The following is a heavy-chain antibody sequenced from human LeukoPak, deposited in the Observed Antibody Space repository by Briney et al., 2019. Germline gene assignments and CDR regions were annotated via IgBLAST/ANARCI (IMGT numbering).Heavy chain of an antibody. CDR1: GYSFTSYW. D-gene: IGHD3-10*01. Sequence: KNGESLKISCKGSGYSFTSYWIGWVRQMPGKGLEWMGIIYPGDSDTRYSPSFQGQVTISADKSISTAYLQWSSLKASDTAMYYCARRVVNYGSGSYFDYWGQGTLVTVSS. V-gene: IGHV5-51*01. J-gene: IGHJ4*02. CDR3: ARRVVNYGSGSYFDY. CDR2: IYPGDSDT.